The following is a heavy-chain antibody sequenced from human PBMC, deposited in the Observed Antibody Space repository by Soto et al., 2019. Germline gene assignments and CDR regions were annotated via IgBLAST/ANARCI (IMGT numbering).Heavy chain of an antibody. CDR1: GFTFSNAW. J-gene: IGHJ4*01. D-gene: IGHD2-15*01. Sequence: EVQLVESGGGLVKPGGSLRLSCVGSGFTFSNAWINWVRQAPGKGLEWVGRIKSKIDGGTTDFAAPVKGSFAISRDDSKSIAYMQMNSLKIEDSALDYCSTDSDSDMMVVRLDNWGPGTRVTVSS. CDR2: IKSKIDGGTT. V-gene: IGHV3-15*07. CDR3: STDSDSDMMVVRLDN.